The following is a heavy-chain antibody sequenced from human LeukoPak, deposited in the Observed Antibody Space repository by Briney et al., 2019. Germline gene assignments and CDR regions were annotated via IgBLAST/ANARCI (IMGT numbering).Heavy chain of an antibody. CDR2: IYYSGST. D-gene: IGHD3-10*01. V-gene: IGHV4-39*01. CDR3: ASPMVRGAIGPYFDY. CDR1: GGSISSSSYY. Sequence: KTSETPSLTCTASGGSISSSSYYWGWIRQPPGKGLEWIGSIYYSGSTYYNPSLKSRVTISVDTSKNQFSLKLSSVTAADTAVYYCASPMVRGAIGPYFDYWGQGTLVTVSS. J-gene: IGHJ4*02.